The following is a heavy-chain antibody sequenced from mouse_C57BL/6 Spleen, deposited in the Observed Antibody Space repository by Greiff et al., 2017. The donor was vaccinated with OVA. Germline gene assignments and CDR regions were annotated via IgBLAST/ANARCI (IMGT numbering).Heavy chain of an antibody. Sequence: DVKLVESEGGLVQPGSSMKLSCTASGFTFSDYYMAWVRQVPEKGLEWVANINYDGSSTYYLDSLKSRFIISRDNAKNILYLQMSSLKSEDTATYYCARGELGPNWFAYWGQGTLVTVSA. J-gene: IGHJ3*01. CDR2: INYDGSST. D-gene: IGHD4-1*01. CDR1: GFTFSDYY. CDR3: ARGELGPNWFAY. V-gene: IGHV5-16*01.